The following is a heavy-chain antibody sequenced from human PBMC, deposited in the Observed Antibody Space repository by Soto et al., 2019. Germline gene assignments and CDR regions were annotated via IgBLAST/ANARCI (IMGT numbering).Heavy chain of an antibody. J-gene: IGHJ6*02. CDR1: GFTFSSYA. D-gene: IGHD2-21*01. CDR2: ITSNGGNT. V-gene: IGHV3-64*01. Sequence: EVQLVESGGGLVQPGGSLRLSCAASGFTFSSYAMHSVRQAPGKGLEYVSDITSNGGNTDYASSVKGRFTISRDNSKNTLYLQMGSLRAEDMAVYYCARRIPFGYGMDVWGQGTTVTVSS. CDR3: ARRIPFGYGMDV.